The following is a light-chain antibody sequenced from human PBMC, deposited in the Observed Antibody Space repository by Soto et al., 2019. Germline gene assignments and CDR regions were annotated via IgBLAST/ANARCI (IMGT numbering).Light chain of an antibody. CDR2: GAS. CDR1: QSVSSN. CDR3: QQYNNWPHS. V-gene: IGKV3-15*01. J-gene: IGKJ2*01. Sequence: EIVMTQSPATLSLSPGQRATLSCRASQSVSSNLAWYQQILGQAPRLLISGASTRATGIPARFTGSGSGTEFTLTISSLQSVDFAVYYCQQYNNWPHSFGQGTKVDIK.